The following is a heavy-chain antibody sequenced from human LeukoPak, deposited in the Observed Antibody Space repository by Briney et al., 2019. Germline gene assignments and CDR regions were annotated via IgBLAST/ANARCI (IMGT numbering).Heavy chain of an antibody. J-gene: IGHJ5*02. CDR1: GGSISGYY. CDR2: IYYSGST. V-gene: IGHV4-59*01. CDR3: ARVIAAAGTEWFDP. Sequence: SETLSLTCTVSGGSISGYYWSWIRQPPGKGLEWIGYIYYSGSTNYNPSLKSRVTISVDTSKNQFSLKLSSVTAADTAVYYCARVIAAAGTEWFDPWGQGTLVTVPS. D-gene: IGHD6-13*01.